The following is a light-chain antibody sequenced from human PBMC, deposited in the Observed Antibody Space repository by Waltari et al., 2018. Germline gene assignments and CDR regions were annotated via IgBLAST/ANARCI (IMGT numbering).Light chain of an antibody. CDR2: GTS. Sequence: EIVLTQSPGTLSLSPGEGATLSCRASQSISSSYIAWYQQKPGKAPRLLIYGTSSRATGVPDRVSGSGFGTDFTLTISRLEPEDFAVYYCHQYGSSRRTFGQGTKLEI. CDR1: QSISSSY. V-gene: IGKV3-20*01. CDR3: HQYGSSRRT. J-gene: IGKJ2*01.